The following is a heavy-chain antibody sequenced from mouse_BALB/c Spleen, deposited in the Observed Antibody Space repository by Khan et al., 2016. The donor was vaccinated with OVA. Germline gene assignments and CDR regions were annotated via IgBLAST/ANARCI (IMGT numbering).Heavy chain of an antibody. CDR3: ARQGGNWYFDV. CDR1: GFAFSSYD. CDR2: ISSGGGST. V-gene: IGHV5-12-1*01. D-gene: IGHD1-1*02. J-gene: IGHJ1*01. Sequence: EVELVESGGGLVKPGGSLKLSCAASGFAFSSYDMSWVRQTPEKRLEWVAYISSGGGSTYYPDTVKGRFTIFRDNAKNTLYLQMSSLKSEDTAMYYCARQGGNWYFDVWGAGTTVTVSS.